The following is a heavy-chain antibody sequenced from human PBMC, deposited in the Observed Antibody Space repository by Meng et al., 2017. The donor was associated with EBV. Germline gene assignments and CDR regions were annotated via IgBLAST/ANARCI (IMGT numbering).Heavy chain of an antibody. D-gene: IGHD1-1*01. CDR2: INTYSGKA. V-gene: IGHV7-4-1*02. CDR3: ARGVEENGSHYPFDS. J-gene: IGHJ4*02. Sequence: VTLVQSGSELKRPGASVKVSCNAPGYAYRNYAINWMRQVPGQGLEWMGWINTYSGKATFAQGFTGRFVFSLDTPVTTAHLQISGLKTEDSAVYYCARGVEENGSHYPFDSWGQGTLVTVSS. CDR1: GYAYRNYA.